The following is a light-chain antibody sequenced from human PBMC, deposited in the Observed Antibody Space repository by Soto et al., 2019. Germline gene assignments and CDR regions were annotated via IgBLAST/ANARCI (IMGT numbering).Light chain of an antibody. CDR2: AAS. CDR1: QGIRND. V-gene: IGKV1-39*01. J-gene: IGKJ4*01. Sequence: DIQMAQSPSPLSASVGDRVTITCHAGQGIRNDVGWYQQKPGETPKLLIYAASRLQSGVPSRFSGSGSGTDFTLTISSLQPEDFATYYCQQSYSTPPLTFGGGTKVDIK. CDR3: QQSYSTPPLT.